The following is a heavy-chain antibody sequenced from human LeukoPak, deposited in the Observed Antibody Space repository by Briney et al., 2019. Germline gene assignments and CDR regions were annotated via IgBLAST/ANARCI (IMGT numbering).Heavy chain of an antibody. CDR3: SRSDGASDFDY. D-gene: IGHD5-24*01. CDR1: GDSVSSNRAS. CDR2: TYYRAKCYN. V-gene: IGHV6-1*01. J-gene: IGHJ4*02. Sequence: SQTLSLTCAISGDSVSSNRASWTWIRQSPSRGLEWLGRTYYRAKCYNDYAVSLKSRISINPDTSKKQFSLQLNSVTPEDTAVYYCSRSDGASDFDYWGQGTLVTVSS.